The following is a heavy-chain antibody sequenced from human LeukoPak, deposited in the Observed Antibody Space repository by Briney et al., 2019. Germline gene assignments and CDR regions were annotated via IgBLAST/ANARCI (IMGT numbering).Heavy chain of an antibody. J-gene: IGHJ1*01. D-gene: IGHD5/OR15-5a*01. V-gene: IGHV4-59*08. CDR2: ISHIGTI. Sequence: SETLSLTCTISGDSIDPYSWSWISQPPGKGLEWIGYISHIGTIKYNTSLMSRVSMGLDKPNNEFSLSLRSVTATDTALYFCARRQGSTVFNYWGRGVPVIVSS. CDR3: ARRQGSTVFNY. CDR1: GDSIDPYS.